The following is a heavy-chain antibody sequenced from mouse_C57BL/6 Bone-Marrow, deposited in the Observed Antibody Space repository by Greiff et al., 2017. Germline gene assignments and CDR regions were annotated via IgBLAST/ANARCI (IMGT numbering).Heavy chain of an antibody. V-gene: IGHV14-4*01. Sequence: EVQLQQSGAELVRPGASVKLSCTASGFNIKDDYMHWVKQRPEQGLEWIGWIDPENGDTEYASKFQGKATITADTSSNTAYLQLSSLTSEDTAVYYCTRGHYYGSSPWFAYWGQGTLVTVSA. CDR3: TRGHYYGSSPWFAY. CDR2: IDPENGDT. J-gene: IGHJ3*01. D-gene: IGHD1-1*01. CDR1: GFNIKDDY.